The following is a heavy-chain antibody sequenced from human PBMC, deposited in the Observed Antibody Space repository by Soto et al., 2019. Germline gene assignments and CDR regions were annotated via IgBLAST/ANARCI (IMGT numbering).Heavy chain of an antibody. D-gene: IGHD6-19*01. CDR2: IGTSGNT. CDR3: ARDPSGWGLDS. V-gene: IGHV3-13*01. CDR1: GFSFSNYD. Sequence: GGSLRLSCAASGFSFSNYDMHWFRQVTGKGLEWVSLIGTSGNTHYSDSVKGRFTISRENAKNSLYLQMESLRVEDTAVYYCARDPSGWGLDSWGQGTLVTVSS. J-gene: IGHJ4*02.